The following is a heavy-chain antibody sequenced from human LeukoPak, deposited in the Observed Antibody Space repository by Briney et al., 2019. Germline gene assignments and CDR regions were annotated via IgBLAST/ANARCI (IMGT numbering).Heavy chain of an antibody. V-gene: IGHV3-30*04. CDR2: ISYDATNK. Sequence: GGSLRLSCVASGFAFSSYAMSWVRQAPGKGLEWVAIISYDATNKFFADSVKGRFTISRDNSKSTLFLQMNCLRPEDTAVYYCARDRWPSMNTVTVSPPTDWYFDLWGRGTLVTVSS. D-gene: IGHD4-17*01. CDR1: GFAFSSYA. CDR3: ARDRWPSMNTVTVSPPTDWYFDL. J-gene: IGHJ2*01.